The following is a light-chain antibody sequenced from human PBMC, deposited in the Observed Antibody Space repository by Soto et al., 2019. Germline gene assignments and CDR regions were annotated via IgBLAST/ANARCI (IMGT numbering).Light chain of an antibody. CDR2: DAS. CDR3: QQRSNWPLT. J-gene: IGKJ4*01. Sequence: EIVLTQSPATLSLSPGERATLSCRASQSVSSYLAWYQQKPSQAPRLLIYDASNRATGIPARFSGSGSGTDFTLTISSLEPEDFAVYYCQQRSNWPLTFGGGTKVEIK. V-gene: IGKV3-11*01. CDR1: QSVSSY.